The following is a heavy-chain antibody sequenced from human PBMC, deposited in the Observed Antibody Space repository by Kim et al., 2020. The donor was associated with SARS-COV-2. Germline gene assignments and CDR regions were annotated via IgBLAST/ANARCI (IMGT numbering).Heavy chain of an antibody. J-gene: IGHJ4*02. Sequence: SETLSLTCTVSGGSISSYYWSWIRQPPGKGLEWIGYIYYSGSTNYNPSLKSRVTISVDTSKNQFSLKLSSVTAADTAVYYCAREGLWPYNFDYWGQGTLVTVSS. CDR2: IYYSGST. V-gene: IGHV4-59*01. CDR1: GGSISSYY. D-gene: IGHD5-18*01. CDR3: AREGLWPYNFDY.